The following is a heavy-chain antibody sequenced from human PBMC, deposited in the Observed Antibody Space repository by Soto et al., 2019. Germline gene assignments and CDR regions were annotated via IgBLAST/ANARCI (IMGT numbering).Heavy chain of an antibody. V-gene: IGHV1-18*04. D-gene: IGHD2-15*01. CDR3: AGDGSGSGGSCQLHNWFDP. J-gene: IGHJ5*02. Sequence: QVQLVQSGAEVKKPGASVKVSCKASGYTFTSYGISWVRQAPGQGLEWMGWISAYNGNTNYAQQLQGRVTMTTDTYTSTAYRELGSLRSDDTAVYYCAGDGSGSGGSCQLHNWFDPCGQGTLVTVSS. CDR1: GYTFTSYG. CDR2: ISAYNGNT.